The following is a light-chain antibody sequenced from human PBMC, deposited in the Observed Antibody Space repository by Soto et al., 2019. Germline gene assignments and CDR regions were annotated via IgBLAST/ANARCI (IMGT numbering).Light chain of an antibody. CDR3: QQYYGAPLT. CDR2: WAS. CDR1: QSLLSSADNKNY. Sequence: DIVMTQSPDSLAGSLGERAAINCKSRQSLLSSADNKNYLAWYQQKPGQPPKLLISWASTRQFGVPDRFIGSGSGTDFTLTISSLQPEDVALYYCQQYYGAPLTFGGGTKVEIK. V-gene: IGKV4-1*01. J-gene: IGKJ4*01.